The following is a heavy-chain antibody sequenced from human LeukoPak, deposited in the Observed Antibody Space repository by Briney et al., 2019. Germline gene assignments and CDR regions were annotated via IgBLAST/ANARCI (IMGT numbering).Heavy chain of an antibody. J-gene: IGHJ4*02. CDR3: ARVAYSSGWTFFDY. Sequence: ASVKVSCKASGYTFTSYYMHWVRQAPGQGLEWMGIINPSGGSTSYAQKFQGRVTMTRDTSISTAYMELSRLRSDDTAVYYCARVAYSSGWTFFDYWGQGTLVTVSS. CDR1: GYTFTSYY. CDR2: INPSGGST. D-gene: IGHD6-19*01. V-gene: IGHV1-46*01.